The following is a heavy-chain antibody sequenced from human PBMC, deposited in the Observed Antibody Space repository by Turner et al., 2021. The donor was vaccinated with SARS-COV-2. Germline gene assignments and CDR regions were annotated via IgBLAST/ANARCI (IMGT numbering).Heavy chain of an antibody. D-gene: IGHD2-15*01. J-gene: IGHJ4*02. CDR2: IHPSGTT. CDR1: GGSFSGYY. CDR3: AKGDDSRKSGLL. V-gene: IGHV4-34*02. Sequence: QAQLQQWGAGLLKPSETLSLTCAVYGGSFSGYYWTWIRQPPEKGLEWIGEIHPSGTTYHNPSLKGRVTMSVDTSKNQCYLKVSSVTAADTAVYYCAKGDDSRKSGLLWGQGTLVTVSS.